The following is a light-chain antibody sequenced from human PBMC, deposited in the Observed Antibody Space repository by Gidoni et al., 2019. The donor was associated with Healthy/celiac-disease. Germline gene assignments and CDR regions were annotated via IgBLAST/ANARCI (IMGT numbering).Light chain of an antibody. CDR1: QGISKY. CDR3: LRLNSYPRSLT. J-gene: IGKJ1*01. V-gene: IGKV1-17*03. CDR2: AAS. Sequence: DMQMTQSTSAMSASGGDRFTITCRASQGISKYLAWFQQKPGKVPKRLIYAASSLQSGVPARVSCSGSGTEFALTISILQPEDVATYYYLRLNSYPRSLTFGQGTKVEIK.